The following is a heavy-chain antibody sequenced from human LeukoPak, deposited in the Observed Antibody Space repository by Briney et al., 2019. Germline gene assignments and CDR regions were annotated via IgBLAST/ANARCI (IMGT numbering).Heavy chain of an antibody. CDR2: IWYDGSNK. Sequence: GGSLRLSCAASGFTFSSYWMSWVRQAPGKGLEWVAVIWYDGSNKYYVDSVKGRFTISRDNSKNTLYLQMNSLRAEDTAVYYCARDAGSTVGAPFDYWGQGTLVTVSS. V-gene: IGHV3-33*08. D-gene: IGHD1-26*01. CDR3: ARDAGSTVGAPFDY. CDR1: GFTFSSYW. J-gene: IGHJ4*02.